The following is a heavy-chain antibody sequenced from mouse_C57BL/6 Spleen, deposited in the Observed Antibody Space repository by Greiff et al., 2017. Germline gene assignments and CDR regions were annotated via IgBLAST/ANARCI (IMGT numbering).Heavy chain of an antibody. D-gene: IGHD1-1*01. J-gene: IGHJ2*01. CDR1: GFTFSSYG. Sequence: EVKVVESGGDLVKPGGSLKLSCAASGFTFSSYGMTWVRQTPDKRLEWVATISSGGSYTYYPDSVKGRFTISRDNAKNTLYLQMSSLKSEDTAMYYCARPRYYGSSYDYWGQGTTLTVSS. CDR3: ARPRYYGSSYDY. CDR2: ISSGGSYT. V-gene: IGHV5-6*01.